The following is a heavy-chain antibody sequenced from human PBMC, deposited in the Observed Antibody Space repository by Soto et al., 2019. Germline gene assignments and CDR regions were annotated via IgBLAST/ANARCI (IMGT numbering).Heavy chain of an antibody. CDR3: ARVRVVKASYGSGRRDAFDI. V-gene: IGHV1-18*01. CDR2: ISAYNGNT. D-gene: IGHD3-10*01. CDR1: GYTFTSYG. J-gene: IGHJ3*02. Sequence: ASVKVSCKASGYTFTSYGISWVRQAPGHGLEWMGWISAYNGNTNYAQKLQGRVTMTTDTSTSTAYMELRSLRSDDTAVYYCARVRVVKASYGSGRRDAFDIWGQGTMLTVSS.